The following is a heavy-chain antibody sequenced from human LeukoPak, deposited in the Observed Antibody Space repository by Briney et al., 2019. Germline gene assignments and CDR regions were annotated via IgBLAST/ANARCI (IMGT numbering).Heavy chain of an antibody. CDR2: IRSKAYGGTT. CDR1: GFTFGDYA. D-gene: IGHD3-3*01. V-gene: IGHV3-49*04. J-gene: IGHJ4*02. Sequence: GGSLRLSCTASGFTFGDYAMSWVRQAPGKGLEWVGFIRSKAYGGTTEYAASVKGRFTISRDDSKSIAYLQMNSLKTEDTAVYYCTRRLTIFGVVQPPDYWGQGTLVTVS. CDR3: TRRLTIFGVVQPPDY.